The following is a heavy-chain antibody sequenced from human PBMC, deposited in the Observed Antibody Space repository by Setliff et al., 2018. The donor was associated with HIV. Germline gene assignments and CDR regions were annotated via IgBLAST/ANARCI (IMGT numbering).Heavy chain of an antibody. CDR1: GFTFSSYS. J-gene: IGHJ4*02. CDR2: ISSSSSTI. Sequence: GGSLRLSCAASGFTFSSYSMNWVRQAPGKGLEWVSYISSSSSTIYYADSVRGRFTISRDNAQSSLYLQINSLRAEDTAFYYCARVRNPTVHTMYFDSWGQGTLVTVSS. CDR3: ARVRNPTVHTMYFDS. D-gene: IGHD4-4*01. V-gene: IGHV3-48*01.